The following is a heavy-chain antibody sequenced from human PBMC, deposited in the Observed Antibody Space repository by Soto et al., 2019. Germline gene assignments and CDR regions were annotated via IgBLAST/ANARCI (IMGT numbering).Heavy chain of an antibody. J-gene: IGHJ6*02. Sequence: QVQLEQSGAEVKQPGSSVRVSCKASGGTFSTSAISWVRQAPGQGLEWMGGIIPIFRTPDYAQKFQGRVTVSADESRSTAYMELNGLRSDDTAGYYCARDKDRLQLGGNYYYILDVWGQGTTVTVSS. V-gene: IGHV1-69*12. CDR1: GGTFSTSA. CDR3: ARDKDRLQLGGNYYYILDV. CDR2: IIPIFRTP. D-gene: IGHD5-12*01.